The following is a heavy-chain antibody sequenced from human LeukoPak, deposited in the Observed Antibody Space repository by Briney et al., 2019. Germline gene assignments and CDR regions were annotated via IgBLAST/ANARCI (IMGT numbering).Heavy chain of an antibody. V-gene: IGHV3-7*03. CDR1: GFTFSSSW. CDR3: ARGAAAAYLFDY. Sequence: GGSLRLSCVASGFTFSSSWMSWVRRAPGKGLEWVANIKQDGTEEYYVDSVRGRFSISKDNAKNSLYLQMNSLRAEDTAVYYCARGAAAAYLFDYWGQGTLVTVSS. D-gene: IGHD6-13*01. J-gene: IGHJ4*02. CDR2: IKQDGTEE.